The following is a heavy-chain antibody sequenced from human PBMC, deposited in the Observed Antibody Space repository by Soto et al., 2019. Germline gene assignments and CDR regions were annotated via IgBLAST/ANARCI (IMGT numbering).Heavy chain of an antibody. D-gene: IGHD3-10*01. CDR3: ARHRGPAPVY. CDR2: LFYGGTT. J-gene: IGHJ4*02. CDR1: GGSISGYY. Sequence: QVQLQESGPGLVKPSETRSLTCTVSGGSISGYYWTWIRQPPGKGLEWVGSLFYGGTTDYNPSLKSRLTMSLDTSKNHFSLKLRSVTAADTAVYYCARHRGPAPVYWGQGTLVTASS. V-gene: IGHV4-39*01.